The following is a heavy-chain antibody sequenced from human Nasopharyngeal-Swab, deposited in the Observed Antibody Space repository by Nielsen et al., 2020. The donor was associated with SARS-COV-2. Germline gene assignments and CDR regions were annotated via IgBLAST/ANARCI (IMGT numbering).Heavy chain of an antibody. CDR1: GGSISSSSYY. CDR2: IYYSGST. CDR3: AGEFPENNWNYFTGWDRYYYYYYGMDV. J-gene: IGHJ6*02. V-gene: IGHV4-39*07. D-gene: IGHD1-7*01. Sequence: SETLSLTCTVSGGSISSSSYYWGWIRQPPGKGLEWIGSIYYSGSTYYNPSLKSRVTISVDTSKNQFSLKLSSVTAADTAVYYCAGEFPENNWNYFTGWDRYYYYYYGMDVWGQGTTVTVSS.